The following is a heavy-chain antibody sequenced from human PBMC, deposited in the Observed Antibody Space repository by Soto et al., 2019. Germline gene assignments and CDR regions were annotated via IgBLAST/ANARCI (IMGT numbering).Heavy chain of an antibody. V-gene: IGHV2-70*01. CDR1: GFSLSTSGMC. CDR3: ARLSYYYDRSGLGAFDI. Sequence: SGPTLVNPTQTLTLTCTFSGFSLSTSGMCVSLIRQPPGKALEWLALIDWDDDKYYSTSLKTRLTISKDTSKNQVVHTMTNMDPVDTATYSCARLSYYYDRSGLGAFDIWAEGTMVTV. CDR2: IDWDDDK. J-gene: IGHJ3*02. D-gene: IGHD3-22*01.